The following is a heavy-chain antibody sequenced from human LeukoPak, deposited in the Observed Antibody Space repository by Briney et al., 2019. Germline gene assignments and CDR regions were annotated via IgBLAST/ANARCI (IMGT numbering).Heavy chain of an antibody. CDR1: GGSISSSF. V-gene: IGHV4-59*01. Sequence: SETLSLTCAVSGGSISSSFWTWIRQPPGKGLEWIGHIYYSGSTNYNPSLKSRVTMSVDTSKNQFSLRLSSVTAADTAVYYCARGGKFCSGGSCYLVDYWGQGTLVTVSS. D-gene: IGHD2-15*01. CDR2: IYYSGST. J-gene: IGHJ4*02. CDR3: ARGGKFCSGGSCYLVDY.